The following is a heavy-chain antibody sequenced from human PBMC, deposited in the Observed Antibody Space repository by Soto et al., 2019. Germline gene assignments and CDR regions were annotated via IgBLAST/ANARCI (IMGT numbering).Heavy chain of an antibody. V-gene: IGHV4-31*03. CDR3: ARVRGKKLRYFDWLPHYFDY. CDR2: IYYSGST. CDR1: GGSISSGGYY. D-gene: IGHD3-9*01. J-gene: IGHJ4*02. Sequence: SETLSLTCTVSGGSISSGGYYWSWTRQHPGKGLEWIGYIYYSGSTYYNPSLKSRVTISVDTSKNQFSLKLSSVTAADTAVYYCARVRGKKLRYFDWLPHYFDYWGQGTLVTV.